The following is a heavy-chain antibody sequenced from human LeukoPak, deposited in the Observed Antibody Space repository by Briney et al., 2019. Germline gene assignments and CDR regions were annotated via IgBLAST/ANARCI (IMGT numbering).Heavy chain of an antibody. D-gene: IGHD3-22*01. CDR3: ARRGDSSGYYKTWGAFDI. J-gene: IGHJ3*02. CDR2: IYYSGST. V-gene: IGHV4-39*01. Sequence: SETLPLTCTVSGGSISSSSYYWGWIRQPPGKGLEWIGSIYYSGSTYYNPSLKSRVTISVDTSKNQFSLKLSSVTAADTAVYYCARRGDSSGYYKTWGAFDIWGQGTWSPSLQ. CDR1: GGSISSSSYY.